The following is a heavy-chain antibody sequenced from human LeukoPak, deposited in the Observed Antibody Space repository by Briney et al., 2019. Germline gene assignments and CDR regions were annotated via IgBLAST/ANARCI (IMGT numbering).Heavy chain of an antibody. D-gene: IGHD2-8*01. V-gene: IGHV1-2*06. CDR1: GYTFSDYY. Sequence: ASVKVSCKASGYTFSDYYIHWVRQAPGQGLEWVGRILPKSGGTTYAQKFQGRVTVTRDTSIGTAYMELSRLTSDDTAVYYCARERGVGDSAFDYWGQGSLVTVS. CDR2: ILPKSGGT. J-gene: IGHJ4*02. CDR3: ARERGVGDSAFDY.